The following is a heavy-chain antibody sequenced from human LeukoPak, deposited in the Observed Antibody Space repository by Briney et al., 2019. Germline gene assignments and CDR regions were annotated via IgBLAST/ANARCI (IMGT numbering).Heavy chain of an antibody. CDR1: GFTFSTYA. CDR2: ISTNGDST. Sequence: GGSLRLSCAASGFTFSTYAMHWVRQAPGKGLEYVSAISTNGDSTYYADSVKGRFTISRDNSKNTLYLQMNSLRAEDTAVYYCAKEGRHGNTGYFDYWGQGTLVTVSS. V-gene: IGHV3-64*02. CDR3: AKEGRHGNTGYFDY. J-gene: IGHJ4*02. D-gene: IGHD1/OR15-1a*01.